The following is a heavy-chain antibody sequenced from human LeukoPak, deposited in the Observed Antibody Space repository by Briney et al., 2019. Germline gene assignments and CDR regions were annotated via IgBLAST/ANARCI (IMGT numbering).Heavy chain of an antibody. Sequence: GESLRLSCTVSGFPFGDYHMTWFRQAPGEGLEWVGGIRSKAYGETTQYAASVKGRFSISRDDSKSIAYLQMNSLRTEDTAVYYCTRDGRGSNFDYWRQGTLVTVSS. V-gene: IGHV3-49*03. CDR1: GFPFGDYH. CDR2: IRSKAYGETT. J-gene: IGHJ4*02. D-gene: IGHD2-15*01. CDR3: TRDGRGSNFDY.